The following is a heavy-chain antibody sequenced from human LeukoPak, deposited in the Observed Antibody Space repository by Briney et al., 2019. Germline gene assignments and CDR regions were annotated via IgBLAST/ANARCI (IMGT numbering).Heavy chain of an antibody. Sequence: PGGSLRLSCAASGFTFSSYSMNWVRQAPGKGLEWASYISYGSRTKYYSDSVKGRFTISRDDAGNSLSLQMNSLRAEDTAVYYCARNFDYWGQGTLVTVSS. V-gene: IGHV3-48*01. CDR1: GFTFSSYS. CDR3: ARNFDY. CDR2: ISYGSRTK. J-gene: IGHJ4*02.